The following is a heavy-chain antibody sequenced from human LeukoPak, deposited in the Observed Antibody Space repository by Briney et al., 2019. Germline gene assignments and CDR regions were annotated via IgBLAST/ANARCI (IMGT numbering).Heavy chain of an antibody. D-gene: IGHD5-24*01. CDR3: AKERSRRELATIFSLDY. V-gene: IGHV3-23*01. CDR1: GFTFSSYA. CDR2: ISGSGGST. Sequence: GGSLRLSCAASGFTFSSYAMSWVRQAPGKGLEWVSAISGSGGSTYYADSVKGRFTISGDNSKNTLYLQMNSLRAEDTAVYYCAKERSRRELATIFSLDYWGQGTLVTVSS. J-gene: IGHJ4*02.